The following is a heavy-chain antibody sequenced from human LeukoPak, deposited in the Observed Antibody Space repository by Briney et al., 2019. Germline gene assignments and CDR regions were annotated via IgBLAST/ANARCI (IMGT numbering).Heavy chain of an antibody. Sequence: GGSLRLSCAASGFTFSSYEMNWVRQAPGKGLEWVSYISSSGNAIYYADSVKGRFTISRDNSKNTLYLQMNSLRAEDTAIYYCAKGAKPAAITMVRGVRSYYYYMDVWGKGTTVTISS. CDR1: GFTFSSYE. V-gene: IGHV3-48*03. CDR2: ISSSGNAI. D-gene: IGHD3-10*01. CDR3: AKGAKPAAITMVRGVRSYYYYMDV. J-gene: IGHJ6*03.